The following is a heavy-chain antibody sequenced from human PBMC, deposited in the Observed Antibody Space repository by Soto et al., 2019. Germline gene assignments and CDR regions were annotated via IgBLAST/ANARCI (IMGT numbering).Heavy chain of an antibody. J-gene: IGHJ4*02. Sequence: SETLSLTCSVSGDSITTNGCYWGWIRQPPGKGLQWIGNVYWTGSTFSHPSLTSRVFISADTSKNEFSLRLTSVTAADTAVYYCARSHYTYGPLIDYWGPGTLVTVYS. V-gene: IGHV4-39*01. D-gene: IGHD2-8*01. CDR2: VYWTGST. CDR1: GDSITTNGCY. CDR3: ARSHYTYGPLIDY.